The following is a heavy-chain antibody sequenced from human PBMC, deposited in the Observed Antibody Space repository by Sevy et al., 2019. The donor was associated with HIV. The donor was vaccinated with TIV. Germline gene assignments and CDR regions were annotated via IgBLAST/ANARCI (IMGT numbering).Heavy chain of an antibody. CDR3: ASLFLSYRSGWSYFDY. V-gene: IGHV3-66*02. CDR2: IFSSGST. Sequence: GGSLRLSCAISGFTVNDKYIIWVRQAPGKGLEWVSVIFSSGSTYYADSAKGRFTISRDNSKNTVDLQMNSVRAEDTAVYYSASLFLSYRSGWSYFDYWGQGTLVTVSS. CDR1: GFTVNDKY. D-gene: IGHD6-19*01. J-gene: IGHJ4*02.